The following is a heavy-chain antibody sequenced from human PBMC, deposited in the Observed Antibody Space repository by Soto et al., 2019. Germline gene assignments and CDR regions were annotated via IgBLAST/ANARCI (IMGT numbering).Heavy chain of an antibody. Sequence: GGSLRLSCTASGFTFGDYAMSWFRQAPGEGLEWVGFIRSKAYGGTTEYAASVKGRFTISRDDSKSIAYLQMNSLKTEDTAVYYCTRDPYDILTGTLVGYYYYYGMDVWGQGTTVTVSS. J-gene: IGHJ6*02. D-gene: IGHD3-9*01. CDR2: IRSKAYGGTT. V-gene: IGHV3-49*03. CDR3: TRDPYDILTGTLVGYYYYYGMDV. CDR1: GFTFGDYA.